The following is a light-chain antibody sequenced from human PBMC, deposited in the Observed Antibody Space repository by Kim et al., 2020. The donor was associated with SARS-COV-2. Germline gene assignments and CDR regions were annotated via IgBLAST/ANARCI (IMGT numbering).Light chain of an antibody. CDR3: QVWDSSSDHPYV. CDR2: YNS. Sequence: SYELTQPPSVSVAPGKTARITCGGNNIGTKDVQWYQQKPGQAPVMVIYYNSDRPSGIPERFSGSNSGNTATLTISRVEAGDEADFYCQVWDSSSDHPYVFGPGTKVTVL. CDR1: NIGTKD. V-gene: IGLV3-21*04. J-gene: IGLJ1*01.